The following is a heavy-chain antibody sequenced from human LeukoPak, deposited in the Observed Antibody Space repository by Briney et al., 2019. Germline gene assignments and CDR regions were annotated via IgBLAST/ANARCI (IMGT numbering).Heavy chain of an antibody. CDR1: GGSFRGYY. V-gene: IGHV4-34*01. J-gene: IGHJ5*02. CDR3: ARWRSGGSGYDVPLFNWFDP. CDR2: INHSGST. D-gene: IGHD5-12*01. Sequence: SETLSLTCAVYGGSFRGYYWSWIRQPPGKGLEWIGEINHSGSTNYNPSLKSRVTISVDTSKNQFSLKLSSVTAADTAVYYCARWRSGGSGYDVPLFNWFDPWGQGTLVTVSS.